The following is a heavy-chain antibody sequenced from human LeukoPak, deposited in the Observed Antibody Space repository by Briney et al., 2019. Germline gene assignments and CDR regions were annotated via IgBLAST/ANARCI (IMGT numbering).Heavy chain of an antibody. V-gene: IGHV4-59*08. Sequence: SETLSLTCTVSGGSISSYYWSWIRQPPGKGLEWIGYIYYSGSTNYNPSLKSRVTISVDTSKNQFSLKLSSVTAADTAVYYCARHAFFGGNHDYYGSGSYYPEFDYWGQGTLVTVSS. CDR2: IYYSGST. CDR1: GGSISSYY. D-gene: IGHD3-10*01. J-gene: IGHJ4*02. CDR3: ARHAFFGGNHDYYGSGSYYPEFDY.